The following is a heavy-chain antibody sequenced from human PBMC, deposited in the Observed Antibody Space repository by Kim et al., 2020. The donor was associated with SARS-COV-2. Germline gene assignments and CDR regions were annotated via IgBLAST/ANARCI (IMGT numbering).Heavy chain of an antibody. Sequence: YSQNFQGRVTFTRDTPAPTAYMELTSLTFKDTAVYYCAREGSGSYNWLDPWGQGTLVTVSS. V-gene: IGHV1-3*01. D-gene: IGHD3-10*01. CDR3: AREGSGSYNWLDP. J-gene: IGHJ5*02.